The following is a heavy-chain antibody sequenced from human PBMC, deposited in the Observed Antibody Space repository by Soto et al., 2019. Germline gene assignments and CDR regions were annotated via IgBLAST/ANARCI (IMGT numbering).Heavy chain of an antibody. CDR2: INAGNGNT. J-gene: IGHJ4*02. Sequence: ASVKVSCKASGYTFTSYAMHWVRQAPGQRLEWMGWINAGNGNTKYSQKFQGRVTITRDTSASTAYMELSSLRSEDTAVYYCARDPINYYDSSGYYVWGQGTLVTVSS. D-gene: IGHD3-22*01. V-gene: IGHV1-3*01. CDR3: ARDPINYYDSSGYYV. CDR1: GYTFTSYA.